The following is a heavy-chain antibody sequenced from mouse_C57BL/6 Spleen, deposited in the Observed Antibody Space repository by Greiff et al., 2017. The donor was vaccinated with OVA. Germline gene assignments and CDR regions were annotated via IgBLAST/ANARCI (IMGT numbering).Heavy chain of an antibody. V-gene: IGHV5-17*01. Sequence: EVKLVESGGGLVKPGGSLKLSCAASGFTFSDYGMHWVRQAPEKGLEWVSYISSGSSTIYYADTVQGRFTISRDTAKNTLFLQMTSLRSEDTAMYYCARTPLSTVVAYSAMDYWGQGPSVTVSS. D-gene: IGHD1-1*01. CDR3: ARTPLSTVVAYSAMDY. CDR1: GFTFSDYG. J-gene: IGHJ4*01. CDR2: ISSGSSTI.